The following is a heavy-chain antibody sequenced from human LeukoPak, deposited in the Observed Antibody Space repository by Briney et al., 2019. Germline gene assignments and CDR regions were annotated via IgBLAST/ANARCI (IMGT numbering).Heavy chain of an antibody. J-gene: IGHJ4*02. D-gene: IGHD6-13*01. Sequence: GGSLRLSCAASEFSFSNYWMSWVRQAPGKGLEWVANIKQDGSEKYYVDSVKGRFTISRDNAKNSLYLQMNSLRAEDTAVYYCARRAKVYSSSRYYFDYWGQGTLVTVSS. CDR1: EFSFSNYW. CDR3: ARRAKVYSSSRYYFDY. V-gene: IGHV3-7*01. CDR2: IKQDGSEK.